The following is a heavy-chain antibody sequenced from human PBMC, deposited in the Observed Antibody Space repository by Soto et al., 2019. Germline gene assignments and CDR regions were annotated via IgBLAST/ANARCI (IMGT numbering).Heavy chain of an antibody. CDR3: ARPSIQNYYDSSGYYYPPWYYYGMDV. Sequence: PGGSLRLSCAASGFTFSSYGMHWVRQAPGKGLEWVAVIWYDGSNKYYADSVKGRFTISRDNSKNTLYLQMNSLRAEDTAVYYCARPSIQNYYDSSGYYYPPWYYYGMDVWGQGTTVTVSS. CDR2: IWYDGSNK. D-gene: IGHD3-22*01. J-gene: IGHJ6*02. CDR1: GFTFSSYG. V-gene: IGHV3-33*01.